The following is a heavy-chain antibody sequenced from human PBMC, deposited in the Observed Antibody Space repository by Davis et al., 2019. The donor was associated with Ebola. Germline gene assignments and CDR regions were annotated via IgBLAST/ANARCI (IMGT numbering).Heavy chain of an antibody. CDR1: GDSIRSTGNY. J-gene: IGHJ4*02. CDR2: ISYSGNT. Sequence: MPSETLSLTCTVSGDSIRSTGNYWSWIRQHPGKGLEWIGYISYSGNTYYNPSLKSRVTISVDTSENQFSLKLSSVTAADTAVYYCARRLVATYFFDYWGRGTLVTVSS. D-gene: IGHD5-12*01. CDR3: ARRLVATYFFDY. V-gene: IGHV4-31*03.